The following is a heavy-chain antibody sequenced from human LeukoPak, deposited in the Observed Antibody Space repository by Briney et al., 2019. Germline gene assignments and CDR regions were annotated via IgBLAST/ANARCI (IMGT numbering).Heavy chain of an antibody. D-gene: IGHD1-1*01. V-gene: IGHV3-7*03. CDR3: ARGLSRRYNWNWYFDL. Sequence: VGALRLCCAASGFTFSNYWMTWVRQAPGNGLECVANIKGDGSEKNYVDSVKGRFNISRDNAKNSLYLQMNSLRAEDTALYYCARGLSRRYNWNWYFDLWGRGTLVSVSS. CDR1: GFTFSNYW. J-gene: IGHJ2*01. CDR2: IKGDGSEK.